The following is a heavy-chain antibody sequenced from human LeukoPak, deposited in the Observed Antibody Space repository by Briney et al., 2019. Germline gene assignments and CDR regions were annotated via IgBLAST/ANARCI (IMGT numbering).Heavy chain of an antibody. Sequence: PGGSLRLSCAASGFTFSSYAMHWVRQAPGKGLEWVAVISYDGSNKYYADSVKGRFTISRDNSKNTLYLQMNSLRAEDTAVYYCASLLEVPKWYYDFWSGAAPLYWGQGTLVTVSS. D-gene: IGHD3-3*01. J-gene: IGHJ4*02. CDR3: ASLLEVPKWYYDFWSGAAPLY. V-gene: IGHV3-30-3*01. CDR1: GFTFSSYA. CDR2: ISYDGSNK.